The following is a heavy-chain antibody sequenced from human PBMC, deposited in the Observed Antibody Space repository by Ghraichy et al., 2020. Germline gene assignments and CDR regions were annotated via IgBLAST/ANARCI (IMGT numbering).Heavy chain of an antibody. V-gene: IGHV1-69*04. D-gene: IGHD6-6*01. CDR3: ARVWRDSSSSYYYYGMDV. CDR1: GGTFSSYA. CDR2: IIPILGIA. Sequence: SVKVSCKASGGTFSSYAISWVRQAPGQGLEWMGRIIPILGIANYAQKFQGRVTITADKSTSTAYMELSSLRSEDTAVYYCARVWRDSSSSYYYYGMDVWGQGTTVTVSS. J-gene: IGHJ6*02.